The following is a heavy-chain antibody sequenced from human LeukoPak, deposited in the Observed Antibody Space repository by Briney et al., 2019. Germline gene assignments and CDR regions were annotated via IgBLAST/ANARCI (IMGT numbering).Heavy chain of an antibody. V-gene: IGHV1-18*01. CDR3: ARDGIDNQLPSGHWFDP. CDR2: ISAYNGNT. D-gene: IGHD2-2*01. CDR1: GYTFTSYG. J-gene: IGHJ5*02. Sequence: ASVKVSCKASGYTFTSYGISWVRQAPGQGLERMGWISAYNGNTNYAQKLQGRVTMTTDTSTSTAYMELRSLRSDDTAVYYCARDGIDNQLPSGHWFDPWGQGTLVTISS.